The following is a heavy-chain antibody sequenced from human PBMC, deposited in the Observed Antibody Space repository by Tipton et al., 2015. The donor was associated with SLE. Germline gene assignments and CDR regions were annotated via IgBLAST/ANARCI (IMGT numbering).Heavy chain of an antibody. D-gene: IGHD6-6*01. V-gene: IGHV4-34*01. Sequence: TLSLTCAVSGGSFSGYYWSWIRQPPGMGPEWIGEINHSGDSNYNTSLKSRVTISVDTSKNHFSLELGSVTAADTAVYYCARVRAGMGAARPVYFQHWGQGTLVTVSS. J-gene: IGHJ1*01. CDR2: INHSGDS. CDR1: GGSFSGYY. CDR3: ARVRAGMGAARPVYFQH.